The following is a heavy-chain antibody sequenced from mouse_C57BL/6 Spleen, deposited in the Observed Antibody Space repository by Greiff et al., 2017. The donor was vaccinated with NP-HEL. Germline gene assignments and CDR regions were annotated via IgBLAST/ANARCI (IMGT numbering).Heavy chain of an antibody. D-gene: IGHD2-4*01. Sequence: QVQLKESGAELAKPGASVKLSCKASGYTFTSYWMHWVKQRPGQGLEWIGYINPSSGYTKYNQKFKDKATLTADKSSSTAYMQLSSLTYEDSAFYYCASSGYDYPGFAYWGQGTLVTVSA. CDR2: INPSSGYT. J-gene: IGHJ3*01. CDR3: ASSGYDYPGFAY. CDR1: GYTFTSYW. V-gene: IGHV1-7*01.